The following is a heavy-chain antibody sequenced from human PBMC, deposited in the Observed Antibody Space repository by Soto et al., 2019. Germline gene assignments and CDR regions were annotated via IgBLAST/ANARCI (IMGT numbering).Heavy chain of an antibody. CDR3: ARGHYGGHGLDV. V-gene: IGHV4-31*03. Sequence: PSETLSLTCTVSGVSISSGGDYWGWIRQHPGKGLDWIGYMHYGGSTYYNPSLMTRPTISMDRSKNHFSLELTSVTAADTAVYYCARGHYGGHGLDVWGQGTTVTVSS. CDR1: GVSISSGGDY. D-gene: IGHD4-17*01. CDR2: MHYGGST. J-gene: IGHJ6*02.